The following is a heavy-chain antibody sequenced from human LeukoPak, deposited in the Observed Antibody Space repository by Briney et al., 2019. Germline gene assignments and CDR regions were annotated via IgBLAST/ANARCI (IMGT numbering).Heavy chain of an antibody. CDR2: INHSGST. CDR1: GGSFSGYY. V-gene: IGHV4-34*01. J-gene: IGHJ4*02. CDR3: ARVDYYDSSGYSIHFDY. Sequence: PSETLSLTCAVYGGSFSGYYWSWIRQPPGKGLEWIGEINHSGSTNYNPSLKSRVTISVDTSKNQFSLKLSSVTAADTAVYYCARVDYYDSSGYSIHFDYWGQGTLVTVSS. D-gene: IGHD3-22*01.